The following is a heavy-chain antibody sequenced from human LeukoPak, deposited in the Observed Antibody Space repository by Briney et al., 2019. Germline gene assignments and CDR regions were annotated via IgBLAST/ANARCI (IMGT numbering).Heavy chain of an antibody. CDR2: ISSSGSTI. D-gene: IGHD1-26*01. V-gene: IGHV3-48*03. CDR1: GFTFSSYE. Sequence: GGSLRLSCAASGFTFSSYEMNWVRQAPGKGLEWVSYISSSGSTIYYADSVKGRLTISRDNANSSLYLEMNSLRVEDTAVYYCAREGRSGSYLDYWGQGTLVTVSS. J-gene: IGHJ4*02. CDR3: AREGRSGSYLDY.